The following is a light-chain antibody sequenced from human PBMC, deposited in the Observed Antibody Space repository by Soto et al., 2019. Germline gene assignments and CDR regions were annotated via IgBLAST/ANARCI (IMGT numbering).Light chain of an antibody. CDR1: QSVSSSY. CDR3: QQYKGL. J-gene: IGKJ1*01. V-gene: IGKV3-20*01. CDR2: GAS. Sequence: EIVLTQSPGTLSLSPGERATLSCRASQSVSSSYLAWYQQKPGQAPRLLIYGASSRATGIPDRFSGSGSGTDFTLTISRLEPEDFAVYSCQQYKGLFGQGTKVDIK.